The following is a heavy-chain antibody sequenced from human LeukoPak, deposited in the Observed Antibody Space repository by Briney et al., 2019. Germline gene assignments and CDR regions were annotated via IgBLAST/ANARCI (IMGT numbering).Heavy chain of an antibody. V-gene: IGHV5-51*01. D-gene: IGHD6-19*01. CDR2: IYPGDSDT. Sequence: GESLKISCKGSGYSFTSYWIGWVRKMPGKGLEWMGIIYPGDSDTRYSPSFQGQVTISADKSISTAYLQWSSLKASDTAMYYCARQPSAVAGTVWFDPWGQGTLVTVSS. CDR3: ARQPSAVAGTVWFDP. CDR1: GYSFTSYW. J-gene: IGHJ5*02.